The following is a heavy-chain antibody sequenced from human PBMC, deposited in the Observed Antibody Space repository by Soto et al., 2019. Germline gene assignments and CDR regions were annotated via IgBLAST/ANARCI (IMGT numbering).Heavy chain of an antibody. CDR3: ARETDEYSSSHTRFWFDP. Sequence: GGSLRLSCAASGFTFSSYSMNWVRQAPGKGLEWVSSISSSSSYIYYADSVKGRFTISRDNAKNSLYLQMNSLRAEDTAVYYYARETDEYSSSHTRFWFDPWGQGTLVTVTS. J-gene: IGHJ5*02. D-gene: IGHD6-6*01. CDR2: ISSSSSYI. CDR1: GFTFSSYS. V-gene: IGHV3-21*01.